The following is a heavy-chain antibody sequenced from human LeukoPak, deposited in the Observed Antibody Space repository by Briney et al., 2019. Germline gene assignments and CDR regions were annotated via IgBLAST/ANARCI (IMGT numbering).Heavy chain of an antibody. CDR1: GGSISSSSYY. CDR2: IYHSGST. Sequence: SETLSLTCTVSGGSISSSSYYWGWIRQPPGKGLEWIGEIYHSGSTNYNPSLESRVTISVDKSKNQFSLKLSSVTAADTAVYYCARVTPGFDPWGQGTLVTVSS. D-gene: IGHD2-8*02. V-gene: IGHV4-39*07. J-gene: IGHJ5*02. CDR3: ARVTPGFDP.